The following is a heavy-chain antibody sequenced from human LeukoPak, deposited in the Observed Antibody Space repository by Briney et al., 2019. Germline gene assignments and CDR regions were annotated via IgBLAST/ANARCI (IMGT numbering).Heavy chain of an antibody. CDR1: GFTFSSYW. V-gene: IGHV3-74*01. J-gene: IGHJ3*02. D-gene: IGHD6-13*01. CDR3: ARSLTIAAAAIAFDI. Sequence: PGGSLRLSCAASGFTFSSYWMHWVRQAPGKGLVWVSRINSDESRTSYADSVKGRFTISRDNAKNTLYLQMNSLRAEDTAVYYCARSLTIAAAAIAFDIWGQGTMVTVSS. CDR2: INSDESRT.